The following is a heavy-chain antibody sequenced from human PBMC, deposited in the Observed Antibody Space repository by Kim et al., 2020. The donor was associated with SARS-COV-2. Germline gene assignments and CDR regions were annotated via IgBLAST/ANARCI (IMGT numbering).Heavy chain of an antibody. J-gene: IGHJ4*02. Sequence: GGSLRLSCAVSGFTFSSYSMNWVRQAPGKGLEWVSSISSSSSYIYHADSVKGRITISRDNAKNSLYLQMNSLRAEDTAVYYCARDYYGDPHFDYWGQGTL. CDR2: ISSSSSYI. V-gene: IGHV3-21*01. D-gene: IGHD4-17*01. CDR3: ARDYYGDPHFDY. CDR1: GFTFSSYS.